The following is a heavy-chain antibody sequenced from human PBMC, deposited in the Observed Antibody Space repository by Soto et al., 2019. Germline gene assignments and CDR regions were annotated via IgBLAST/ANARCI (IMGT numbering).Heavy chain of an antibody. J-gene: IGHJ4*02. CDR3: ARASLPFYYFDY. CDR2: INHSGST. D-gene: IGHD3-16*01. V-gene: IGHV4-34*01. CDR1: GGSFSGYY. Sequence: SETLSLTCAVYGGSFSGYYWSWIRQPPGKGLEWIGEINHSGSTNYNPSLKSRVTISVDTSKNQFSLKLSSVTAADTAVYYCARASLPFYYFDYWGQGTLVTVSS.